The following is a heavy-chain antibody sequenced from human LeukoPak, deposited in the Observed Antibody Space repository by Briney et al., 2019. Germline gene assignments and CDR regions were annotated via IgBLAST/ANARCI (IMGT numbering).Heavy chain of an antibody. Sequence: SETLSLTCTVSGGSISISSYYWGWIRQPPGKGLEWIGSIYYSGTTYYNPSLKSRVTISVDTSNNQFSLKLRSVTATDTAVYYCARRTITMIVGYYFDYWGQGTLVTVSS. V-gene: IGHV4-39*01. CDR1: GGSISISSYY. CDR3: ARRTITMIVGYYFDY. CDR2: IYYSGTT. J-gene: IGHJ4*02. D-gene: IGHD3-22*01.